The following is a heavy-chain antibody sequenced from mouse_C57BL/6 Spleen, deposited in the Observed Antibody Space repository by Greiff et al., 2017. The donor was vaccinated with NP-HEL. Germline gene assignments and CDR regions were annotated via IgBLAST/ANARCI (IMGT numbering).Heavy chain of an antibody. J-gene: IGHJ4*01. V-gene: IGHV1-75*01. D-gene: IGHD1-1*01. CDR1: GYTFTDYY. Sequence: QVHVKQSGPELVKPGASVKISCKASGYTFTDYYINWVKQRPGQGLEWIGWIFPGSGSTYYNEKFKGKATLTVDKSSSTAYMLLSSLTSEDSAVYFCAREGYYGSSHYYAMDYWGQGTSVTVSS. CDR2: IFPGSGST. CDR3: AREGYYGSSHYYAMDY.